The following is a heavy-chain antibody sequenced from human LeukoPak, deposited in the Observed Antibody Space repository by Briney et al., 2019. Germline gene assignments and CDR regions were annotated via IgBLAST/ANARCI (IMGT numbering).Heavy chain of an antibody. D-gene: IGHD4-11*01. CDR1: GGTFSSYA. CDR3: AEPRLHVGGMDV. CDR2: IIPILGIA. Sequence: ASVKVSCKASGGTFSSYAISWVRQAPGQGLEWMGRIIPILGIANYAQKFQGRVTITADKSTSTAYMELSSLRSEDTAVYYCAEPRLHVGGMDVWGQGTTVTVSS. V-gene: IGHV1-69*04. J-gene: IGHJ6*02.